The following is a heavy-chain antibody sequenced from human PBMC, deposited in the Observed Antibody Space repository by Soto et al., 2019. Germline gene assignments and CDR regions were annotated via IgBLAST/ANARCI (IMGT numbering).Heavy chain of an antibody. CDR2: MNPNSGNT. V-gene: IGHV1-8*01. D-gene: IGHD4-17*01. Sequence: QVQLVQSGAEVRKPGAPVKVPCKVSEYTFTSYEINWVRQPSGQGLEWMGWMNPNSGNTGSAQRFQGRLTLTRNTSINTAYMELTSLTSEDAAVYYCARVHTVTTYFDVWGRGTLVAVSS. J-gene: IGHJ2*01. CDR3: ARVHTVTTYFDV. CDR1: EYTFTSYE.